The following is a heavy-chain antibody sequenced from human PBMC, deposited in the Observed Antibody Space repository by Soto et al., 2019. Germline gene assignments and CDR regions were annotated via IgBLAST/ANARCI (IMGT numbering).Heavy chain of an antibody. CDR3: ARHSNQLLGFDY. V-gene: IGHV5-10-1*01. J-gene: IGHJ4*02. CDR2: IDPSDSYT. Sequence: PGESLKISCKGSGYSFTSYWSSWVRQMPGKGLEWMGRIDPSDSYTNYSPSFQGHVTISADKSISTAYLQWSSLKASGTAMYYCARHSNQLLGFDYWGQGTLVTVSS. CDR1: GYSFTSYW. D-gene: IGHD2-2*01.